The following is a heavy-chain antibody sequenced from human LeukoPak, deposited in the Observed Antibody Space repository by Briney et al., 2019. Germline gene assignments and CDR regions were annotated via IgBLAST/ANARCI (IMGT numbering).Heavy chain of an antibody. J-gene: IGHJ4*02. CDR1: GDSISNYY. V-gene: IGHV4-59*01. D-gene: IGHD3-3*01. CDR3: ARQSGYYYY. Sequence: PSETLSLTCTVSGDSISNYYWSWIRQPPGKGLEWIGYIYYSGSTKYNPSLKGRVTVSADTSKNQVSLKLSSVTAADTAVYFCARQSGYYYYWGQGTLVTVSS. CDR2: IYYSGST.